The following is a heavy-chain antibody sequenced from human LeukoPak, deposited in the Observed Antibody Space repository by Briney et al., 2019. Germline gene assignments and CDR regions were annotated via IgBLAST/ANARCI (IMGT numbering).Heavy chain of an antibody. CDR1: GGTFSSYA. J-gene: IGHJ4*02. CDR2: FDPEDGET. V-gene: IGHV1-24*01. Sequence: ASVKVSCKASGGTFSSYAISWVRQAPGQGLEWMGGFDPEDGETIYAQKFQGRVTMTEDTSTDTAYMELSSLRSEDTAVYYCATDRVLGPGDWGQGTLVTVSS. D-gene: IGHD1-1*01. CDR3: ATDRVLGPGD.